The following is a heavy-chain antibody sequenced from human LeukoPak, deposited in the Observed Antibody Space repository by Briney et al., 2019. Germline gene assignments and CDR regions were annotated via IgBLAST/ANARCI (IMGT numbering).Heavy chain of an antibody. D-gene: IGHD3-22*01. CDR3: ARVSSWYDSSGRDTFDI. J-gene: IGHJ3*02. V-gene: IGHV3-48*01. CDR2: ISSSSSTI. Sequence: GGSLRLSCAASGFTFSSYSMNWVRQAPGKGLEWVSYISSSSSTIYYADSVKGRFTISRDNAKNSLYLQMNSLRAEDTAVYYCARVSSWYDSSGRDTFDIWGQGTMVTVSS. CDR1: GFTFSSYS.